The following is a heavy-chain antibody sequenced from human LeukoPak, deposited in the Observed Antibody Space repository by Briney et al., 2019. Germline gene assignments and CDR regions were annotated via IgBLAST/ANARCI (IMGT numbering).Heavy chain of an antibody. J-gene: IGHJ4*02. CDR1: GGSISNYR. Sequence: SETLSLTCTVSGGSISNYRWSWIRQPPGKGLEWIGYVFDSGGTNYNPSLKSRVTISVDTSKKQFSLKLSSVTAADTAVYYCARGYSSSWNYFDYWGQGTLVTVSS. CDR3: ARGYSSSWNYFDY. CDR2: VFDSGGT. D-gene: IGHD6-13*01. V-gene: IGHV4-59*01.